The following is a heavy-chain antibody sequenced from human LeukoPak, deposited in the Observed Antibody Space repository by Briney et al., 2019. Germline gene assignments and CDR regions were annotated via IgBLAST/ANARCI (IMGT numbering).Heavy chain of an antibody. D-gene: IGHD2/OR15-2a*01. CDR3: ARRSTTAPDGLDI. Sequence: GESLKISCKCSGYSFTTHWIGWVRQMPGKGLEWMGIIYPGDSDTRYSPSFQGQVTISADKSITTAYLQWSSLKASDTAMYYCARRSTTAPDGLDIWGQGTMVTVSS. CDR2: IYPGDSDT. V-gene: IGHV5-51*01. CDR1: GYSFTTHW. J-gene: IGHJ3*02.